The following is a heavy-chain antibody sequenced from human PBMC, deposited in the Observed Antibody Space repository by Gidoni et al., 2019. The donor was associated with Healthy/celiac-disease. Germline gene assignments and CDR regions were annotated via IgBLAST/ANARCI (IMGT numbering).Heavy chain of an antibody. CDR2: IRSKAYGGTT. Sequence: EVQLVESGGGWVKPGRSLRLSCTAAGFTFGDYAKSWFRQAPGKGLGWVGFIRSKAYGGTTEYAASVKGRFTISRDDSKSIAYLQMNSLKTEDTAVYYCTRLEQWLVMWFDPWGQGTLVTVSS. CDR1: GFTFGDYA. CDR3: TRLEQWLVMWFDP. J-gene: IGHJ5*02. V-gene: IGHV3-49*05. D-gene: IGHD6-19*01.